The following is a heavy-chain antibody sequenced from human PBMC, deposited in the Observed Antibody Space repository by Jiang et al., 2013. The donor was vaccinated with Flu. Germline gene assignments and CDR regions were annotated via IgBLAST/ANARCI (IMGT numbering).Heavy chain of an antibody. CDR2: IIPILGIA. CDR1: GGTFSSYA. Sequence: GAEVKKPGSSVKVSCKASGGTFSSYAISWVRQAPGQGLEWMGRIIPILGIANYAQKFQGRVTITADKSTSTAYMELSSLRSEDTAVYYCARESCSGGSCYWFWYFDLWGRGTLVTVSS. V-gene: IGHV1-69*04. D-gene: IGHD2-15*01. CDR3: ARESCSGGSCYWFWYFDL. J-gene: IGHJ2*01.